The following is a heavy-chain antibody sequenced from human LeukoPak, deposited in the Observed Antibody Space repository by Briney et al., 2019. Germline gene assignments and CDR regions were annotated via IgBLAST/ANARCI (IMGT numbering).Heavy chain of an antibody. CDR1: GFTFTTHW. J-gene: IGHJ6*02. Sequence: GGSLRLSCGASGFTFTTHWIHWVRQAPGKGLEWVSRIKPDGSDTNYADSVKGRFTISRDNAKNTVYLQMNSLRAEDTAVYYCAKDPVVGESVWGQGTTVTVSS. CDR3: AKDPVVGESV. CDR2: IKPDGSDT. D-gene: IGHD1-26*01. V-gene: IGHV3-74*01.